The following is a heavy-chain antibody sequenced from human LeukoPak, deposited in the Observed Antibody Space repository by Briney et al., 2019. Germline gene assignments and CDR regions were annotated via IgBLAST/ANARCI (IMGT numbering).Heavy chain of an antibody. Sequence: GGSLRLSCAASGFTFSNAWMSWVRQAPGKGLEWVGRIKSKTDGGTTDYAAPVKGRFTISRDDSKNTLYLQMNSLKTEDTAVYYCTTASPWFGELLFYYYYYMDVWGKGTTVTISS. CDR2: IKSKTDGGTT. V-gene: IGHV3-15*01. J-gene: IGHJ6*03. CDR1: GFTFSNAW. D-gene: IGHD3-10*01. CDR3: TTASPWFGELLFYYYYYMDV.